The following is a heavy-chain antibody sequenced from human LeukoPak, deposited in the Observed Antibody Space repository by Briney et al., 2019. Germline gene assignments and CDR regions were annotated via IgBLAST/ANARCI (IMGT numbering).Heavy chain of an antibody. J-gene: IGHJ4*02. V-gene: IGHV3-23*01. CDR3: ATPAPDILVIPGADY. D-gene: IGHD2-2*01. CDR1: GFSFSTYA. Sequence: PGGSLRLSCAPSGFSFSTYAMSWVRQAPGKGLEWVSAISGSDHSTYYADSVKGRFTISRDNSKNTLYLHMNSLRAEDTAVYYCATPAPDILVIPGADYWGQGTLVTVSS. CDR2: ISGSDHST.